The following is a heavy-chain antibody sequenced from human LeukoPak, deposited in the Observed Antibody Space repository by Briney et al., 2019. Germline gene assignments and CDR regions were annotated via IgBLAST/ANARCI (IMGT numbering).Heavy chain of an antibody. J-gene: IGHJ6*02. CDR1: GYTFTGYY. D-gene: IGHD2-2*01. Sequence: ASVKVSCKASGYTFTGYYMHWVRQAPGQGLEWMGWINPNSGGTNYAQKFQGRVTMTRDTSISTAYMELSRLRSDDTAVYYCARDQGSIDQLLFGPRAGRPNYAGYYYYGMDVWGQGTTVTVPS. CDR2: INPNSGGT. V-gene: IGHV1-2*02. CDR3: ARDQGSIDQLLFGPRAGRPNYAGYYYYGMDV.